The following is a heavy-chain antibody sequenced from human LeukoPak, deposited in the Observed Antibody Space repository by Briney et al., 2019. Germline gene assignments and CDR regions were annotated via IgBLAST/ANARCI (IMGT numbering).Heavy chain of an antibody. Sequence: ASVKVSCKFSGYTLTQLVIHWVRQAPGKGLEWMGGFDPEDGETIYAQKFQDRVTMTEDTSTDTAYMELSSLRSEDTAFYYCATSSGTYFLYWGQGTLVTVS. CDR2: FDPEDGET. CDR1: GYTLTQLV. V-gene: IGHV1-24*01. J-gene: IGHJ4*02. D-gene: IGHD1-26*01. CDR3: ATSSGTYFLY.